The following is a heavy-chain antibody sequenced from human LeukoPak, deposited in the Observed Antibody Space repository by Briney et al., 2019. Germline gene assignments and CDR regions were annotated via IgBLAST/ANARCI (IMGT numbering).Heavy chain of an antibody. CDR2: ITWNSGSI. Sequence: GGSLRLSCAASGFTFDDYAMHWVRQAPGKGLEWVSGITWNSGSIGYADSVKGRFTISRDNAKNSLYLQMNSLRAEDTAVYYCARDATGLRFLEWFPSYYMDVWGKGTTVTVSS. D-gene: IGHD3-3*01. J-gene: IGHJ6*03. CDR3: ARDATGLRFLEWFPSYYMDV. V-gene: IGHV3-9*01. CDR1: GFTFDDYA.